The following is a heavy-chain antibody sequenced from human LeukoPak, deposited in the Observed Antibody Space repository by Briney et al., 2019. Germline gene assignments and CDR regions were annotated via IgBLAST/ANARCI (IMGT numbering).Heavy chain of an antibody. Sequence: PGGSLRLSCAASGSAFSSYAMNWVRQAPGKGLEWVSCISGSGDSTYYADSVKGRFTISRDNSKNTLYLQMNSLRAEDTAVYYCAKWASGSGAYYKTFDYWGQGILVTVSS. CDR2: ISGSGDST. CDR1: GSAFSSYA. D-gene: IGHD3-10*01. J-gene: IGHJ4*02. V-gene: IGHV3-23*01. CDR3: AKWASGSGAYYKTFDY.